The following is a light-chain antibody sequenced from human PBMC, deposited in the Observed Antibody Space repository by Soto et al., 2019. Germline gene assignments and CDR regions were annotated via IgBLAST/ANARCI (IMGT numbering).Light chain of an antibody. Sequence: EIVMTQSPATLSVSPGERATLSCRASQSVSSNLAWYQQKPGQAPRLLMYGASTRATGIPARFSGSGSGTEFTLTISSLQSEDFAVYYCQQYTNWPQTFGQGTKVEIK. CDR1: QSVSSN. V-gene: IGKV3-15*01. CDR3: QQYTNWPQT. J-gene: IGKJ1*01. CDR2: GAS.